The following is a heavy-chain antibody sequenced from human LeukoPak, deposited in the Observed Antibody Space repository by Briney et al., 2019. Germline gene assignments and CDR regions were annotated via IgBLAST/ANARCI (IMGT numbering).Heavy chain of an antibody. CDR3: AKDMGYSSGWYYFDY. CDR2: ISWNSGSI. D-gene: IGHD6-19*01. V-gene: IGHV3-9*01. CDR1: GFTFSSYG. J-gene: IGHJ4*02. Sequence: GGSLRLSCAASGFTFSSYGMHWVRQAPGKGLEWVSGISWNSGSIGYADSVKGRFTISRDNAKNSLYLQMNSLRAEDTALYYCAKDMGYSSGWYYFDYWGQGTLVTVSS.